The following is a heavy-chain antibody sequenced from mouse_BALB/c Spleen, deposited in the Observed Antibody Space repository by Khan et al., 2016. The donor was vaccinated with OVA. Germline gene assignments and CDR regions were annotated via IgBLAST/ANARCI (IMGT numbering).Heavy chain of an antibody. D-gene: IGHD1-1*01. CDR3: AKFTPQYYSMDS. J-gene: IGHJ4*01. Sequence: QVQLKESGPGLVAPSESLSITCTVSGFSLDSFGVYCVRQPPGKGLVWLGVIWGDGNTNYHSPLNSRLTFITDNSTSQVFLLLYSLQTSDTATYYCAKFTPQYYSMDSGGQGTSVTVSS. CDR2: IWGDGNT. V-gene: IGHV2-3*01. CDR1: GFSLDSFG.